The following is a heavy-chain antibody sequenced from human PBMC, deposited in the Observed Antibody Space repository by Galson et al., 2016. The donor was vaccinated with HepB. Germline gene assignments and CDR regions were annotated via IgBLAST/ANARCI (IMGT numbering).Heavy chain of an antibody. D-gene: IGHD5-24*01. J-gene: IGHJ4*02. CDR3: ARDHGGYNSMDY. Sequence: SLRLSCAASGFTFSRFWMNWVRQAPGKGLVWVSRIRGNGGAPSYADPVRGRFTISRDNAKNTLYLQMNSLRVEDTAVYYCARDHGGYNSMDYWGQGTLVTVSS. V-gene: IGHV3-74*01. CDR1: GFTFSRFW. CDR2: IRGNGGAP.